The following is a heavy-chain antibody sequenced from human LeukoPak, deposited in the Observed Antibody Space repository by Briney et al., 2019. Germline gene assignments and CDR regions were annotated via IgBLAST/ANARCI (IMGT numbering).Heavy chain of an antibody. V-gene: IGHV3-23*01. Sequence: PGGSLRLSCAASGFXFSSYAMSWVRQAPGKGLEWVSTISGSGDTTYYADSVKGRFTISRDNLKNTLYVQMNSLRVEDTAVYYCARGHSAHGTGFDYWGQGTLVIVSS. CDR3: ARGHSAHGTGFDY. CDR1: GFXFSSYA. D-gene: IGHD1-1*01. CDR2: ISGSGDTT. J-gene: IGHJ4*02.